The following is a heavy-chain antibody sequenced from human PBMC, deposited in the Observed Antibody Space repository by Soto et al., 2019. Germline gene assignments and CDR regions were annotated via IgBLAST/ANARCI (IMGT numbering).Heavy chain of an antibody. CDR2: IEQDGTEK. J-gene: IGHJ4*02. D-gene: IGHD3-22*01. Sequence: GGPLRLSCEAPGFIFRSFRMSWARQAPGKGLEWVANIEQDGTEKHYLDSVKGRFTISSDNATDSPYLQMSSLRAEDTAVYFCASRYLEYCYSSACSAPSAYRAQGAPVTVSS. CDR1: GFIFRSFR. CDR3: ASRYLEYCYSSACSAPSAY. V-gene: IGHV3-7*05.